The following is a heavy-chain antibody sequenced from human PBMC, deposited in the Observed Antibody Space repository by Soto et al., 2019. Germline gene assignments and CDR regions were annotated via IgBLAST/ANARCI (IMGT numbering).Heavy chain of an antibody. CDR3: VSTKGPFDH. J-gene: IGHJ4*02. Sequence: GGSLRLSCAASGFTVSSNSMSWVRQAPGKGLEWVSTVYSGGSTYYADSVKGRFTISRDNSKNTLYLQMNSLRAEDTAVYYCVSTKGPFDHWGQGTLVTVSS. V-gene: IGHV3-66*01. CDR1: GFTVSSNS. CDR2: VYSGGST.